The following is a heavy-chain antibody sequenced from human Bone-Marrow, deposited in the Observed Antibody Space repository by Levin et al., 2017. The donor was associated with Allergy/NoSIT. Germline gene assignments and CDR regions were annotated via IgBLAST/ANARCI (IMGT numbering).Heavy chain of an antibody. CDR1: GYTLTELS. D-gene: IGHD1-26*01. CDR2: FDPEDGET. Sequence: ASVKVSCKVSGYTLTELSMHWVRQAPGKGLEWMGGFDPEDGETIYAQKFQGRVTMTEDTSTDTAYMELSSLRSEDTAVYYCATDIRELGRHYYYGMDVWGQGTTVTVSS. J-gene: IGHJ6*02. CDR3: ATDIRELGRHYYYGMDV. V-gene: IGHV1-24*01.